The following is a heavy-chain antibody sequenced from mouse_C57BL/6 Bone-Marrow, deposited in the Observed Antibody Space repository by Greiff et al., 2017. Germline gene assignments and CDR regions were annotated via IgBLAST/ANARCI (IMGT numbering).Heavy chain of an antibody. CDR2: IDPSDSYT. Sequence: QVQLKESGAELVKPGASVKLSCKASGYTFTSYWMQWVKQRPGQGLEWIGEIDPSDSYTNYNQKFKGKATLTVDTSSSTAYMQLSSLTSEDSAVYYCARYYYGPDYWGQGTTLTVSS. CDR3: ARYYYGPDY. D-gene: IGHD1-1*01. J-gene: IGHJ2*01. V-gene: IGHV1-50*01. CDR1: GYTFTSYW.